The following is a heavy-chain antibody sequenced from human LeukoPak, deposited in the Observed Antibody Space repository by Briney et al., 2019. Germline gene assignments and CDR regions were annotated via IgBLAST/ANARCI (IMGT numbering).Heavy chain of an antibody. CDR1: GFTFSSYS. CDR2: ISSSSSYI. Sequence: GGSLRLSCAASGFTFSSYSMNWVRQAPGKGLEWVSSISSSSSYIYYADSVKGRFTISRDNAKNSLYLQMNSLRAEGTAVYYCARAQQLVQDYWGQGTLVTVSS. J-gene: IGHJ4*02. CDR3: ARAQQLVQDY. D-gene: IGHD6-6*01. V-gene: IGHV3-21*01.